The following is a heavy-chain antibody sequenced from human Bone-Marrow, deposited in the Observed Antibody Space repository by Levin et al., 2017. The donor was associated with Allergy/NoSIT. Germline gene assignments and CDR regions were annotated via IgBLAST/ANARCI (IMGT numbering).Heavy chain of an antibody. Sequence: QPGGSLRLSCAASGFTLSRYAMHWVRQAPGKGLEWVALTSYDNKYYAESLQGRFIVSRDNSKNTLYLQINNLRADDTALYYCARDSLPPDNHALDLWGQGTMVTVSS. CDR3: ARDSLPPDNHALDL. D-gene: IGHD2-2*01. CDR2: TSYDNK. CDR1: GFTLSRYA. J-gene: IGHJ3*01. V-gene: IGHV3-30-3*01.